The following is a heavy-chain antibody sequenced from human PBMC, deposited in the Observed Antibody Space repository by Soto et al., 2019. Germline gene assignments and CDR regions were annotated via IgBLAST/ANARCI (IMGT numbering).Heavy chain of an antibody. CDR2: IIPVFTTA. CDR3: ARSRPDRAGAAY. J-gene: IGHJ4*02. CDR1: GGIFTTYA. Sequence: QVQLVQSGAEVKKPGSSVKVSCKASGGIFTTYAISWVRQAPGQGLEWMGGIIPVFTTADYAQKFQGRLTITADESTSTAYMELTSLKSEDTGVYYCARSRPDRAGAAYWGQGTPVTVSS. V-gene: IGHV1-69*01. D-gene: IGHD6-19*01.